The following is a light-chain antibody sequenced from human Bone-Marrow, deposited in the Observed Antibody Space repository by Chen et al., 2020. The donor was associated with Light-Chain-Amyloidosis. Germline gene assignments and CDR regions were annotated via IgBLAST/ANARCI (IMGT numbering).Light chain of an antibody. CDR2: ADS. J-gene: IGLJ3*02. CDR3: QVWDRSSDRPV. CDR1: SIGSTS. V-gene: IGLV3-21*02. Sequence: SYVLTQPSSVSVAPGQTATIACGGNSIGSTSVHGYQQTPGQAPLLVVYADSDRPAGIPERLSGSNSGNTATLTSSRVEAGDEADYYCQVWDRSSDRPVFGGGTKLTVL.